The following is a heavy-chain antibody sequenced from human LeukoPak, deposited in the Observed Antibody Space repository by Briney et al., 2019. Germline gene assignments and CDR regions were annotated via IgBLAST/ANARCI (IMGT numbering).Heavy chain of an antibody. CDR2: IFYSGST. CDR1: GGSISSSSYY. CDR3: ARELGYCSSTSCYGFDP. D-gene: IGHD2-2*01. Sequence: SETLSLTCTVSGGSISSSSYYWGWIRQPPGKGLEWIGSIFYSGSTYYNPSLKSRITISVDTSKNQFSLKLRSVTAADTAVYYCARELGYCSSTSCYGFDPWGQGTLVTVSS. J-gene: IGHJ5*02. V-gene: IGHV4-39*07.